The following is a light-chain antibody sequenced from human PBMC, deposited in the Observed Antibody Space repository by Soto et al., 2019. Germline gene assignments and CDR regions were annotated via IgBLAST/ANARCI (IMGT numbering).Light chain of an antibody. J-gene: IGKJ5*01. CDR2: GAS. Sequence: TQSPGTLSLYPGENATLSCSASQSVSNNYLAWYQQKPGQAPRLLIYGASNRATGIPARFSGSGSGTEFTLTISSLQPEDFGTYYCQQFKSYPITFGQGTRVEIK. CDR1: QSVSNNY. CDR3: QQFKSYPIT. V-gene: IGKV3-20*01.